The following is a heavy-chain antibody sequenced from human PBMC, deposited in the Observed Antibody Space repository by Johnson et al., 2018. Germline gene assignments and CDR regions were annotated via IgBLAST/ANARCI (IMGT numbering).Heavy chain of an antibody. CDR2: TSNDEGIK. CDR3: ATGAISGVIYREFFQH. Sequence: QVQLVQSGGGVVQPGRSLRLSCSASGFSFSNYVMHWVRQAPGKGLEWVAVTSNDEGIKYYVDSVKGRLPISRDNSKGTLYLQINSLRAEEAAVYYCATGAISGVIYREFFQHWGQGTLVTVSS. D-gene: IGHD3-10*01. V-gene: IGHV3-30*03. CDR1: GFSFSNYV. J-gene: IGHJ1*01.